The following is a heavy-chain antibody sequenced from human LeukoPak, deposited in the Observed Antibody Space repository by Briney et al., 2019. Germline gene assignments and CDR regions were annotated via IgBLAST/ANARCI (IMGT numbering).Heavy chain of an antibody. Sequence: SETLSLTCTVSGGSISTYYWSWIRQRPGQGLEWIGYIYYSGNTNYNPSLKSRVTISVDTSKNQFSLKLSSVTAADTAVYYCARVGTGDFDYWGQGTLVTVSS. CDR3: ARVGTGDFDY. CDR2: IYYSGNT. J-gene: IGHJ4*02. CDR1: GGSISTYY. V-gene: IGHV4-59*01. D-gene: IGHD1-14*01.